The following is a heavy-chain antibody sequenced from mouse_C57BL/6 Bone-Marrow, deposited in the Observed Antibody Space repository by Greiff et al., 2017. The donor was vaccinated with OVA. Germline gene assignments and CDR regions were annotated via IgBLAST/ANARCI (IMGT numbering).Heavy chain of an antibody. V-gene: IGHV5-6*02. D-gene: IGHD2-3*01. CDR1: GFTFSSYG. CDR2: ISSGGSYT. CDR3: ARRGDGYYDDY. Sequence: EVKLQESGGDLVKPGGSLKLSCAASGFTFSSYGMSWVRQTPDKRLEWVATISSGGSYTYYPDSVKGRFTISRDNAKNTLYLQMSSLKSEDTAMYYCARRGDGYYDDYWGQGTTLTVSS. J-gene: IGHJ2*01.